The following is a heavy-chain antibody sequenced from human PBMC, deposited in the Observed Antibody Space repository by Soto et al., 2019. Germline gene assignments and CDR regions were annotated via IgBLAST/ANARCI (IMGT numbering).Heavy chain of an antibody. CDR2: ISGSGGST. V-gene: IGHV3-23*01. Sequence: EVQLLESGGGLVQPGGSLRLSCAASGFTFSSYAMSWVRQAPGKGLEWVSAISGSGGSTYYADSVKGRFTISRDNSNNTLYLQMNSLRAEDTAVYYCAKDLRGIAAAGTDNWFDPWGQGALVTVSS. CDR1: GFTFSSYA. J-gene: IGHJ5*02. CDR3: AKDLRGIAAAGTDNWFDP. D-gene: IGHD6-13*01.